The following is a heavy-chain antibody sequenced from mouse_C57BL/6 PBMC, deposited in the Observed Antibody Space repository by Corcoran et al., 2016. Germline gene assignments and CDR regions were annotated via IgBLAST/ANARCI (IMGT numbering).Heavy chain of an antibody. CDR3: APQLGFDY. CDR2: INPNNGGT. CDR1: GYTFTDYY. Sequence: EVQLQQSGPELVKPGASVKISCKASGYTFTDYYMNWVKQSHGKSLEWIGDINPNNGGTSYNQKFKGKATLTVDKSSSTAYMELRSLTSEDSAVYYCAPQLGFDYWGQGTTLTVSS. V-gene: IGHV1-26*01. D-gene: IGHD4-1*02. J-gene: IGHJ2*01.